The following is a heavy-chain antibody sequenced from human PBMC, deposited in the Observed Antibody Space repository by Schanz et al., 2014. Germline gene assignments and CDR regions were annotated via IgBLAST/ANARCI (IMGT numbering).Heavy chain of an antibody. CDR2: AYYRGST. V-gene: IGHV4-39*01. Sequence: QLPLQESGPGLVRPSETLSLTCTVYGGSFSSGPFYWGWIRQPPGKGLEWLGSAYYRGSTYYSPSLKSRFATSMDGSKRQSSRRLTSMTAADTAVYYCARLGITGTTVFYWGQGTLVTVSS. CDR3: ARLGITGTTVFY. D-gene: IGHD1-20*01. J-gene: IGHJ4*02. CDR1: GGSFSSGPFY.